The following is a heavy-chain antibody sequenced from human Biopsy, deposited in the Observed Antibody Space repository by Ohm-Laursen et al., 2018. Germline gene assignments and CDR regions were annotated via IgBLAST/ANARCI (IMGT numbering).Heavy chain of an antibody. CDR1: GGDINNYY. CDR3: AGVVLGPTNDAFDL. V-gene: IGHV4-4*07. Sequence: TLSFTCNVSGGDINNYYWSWIRQPAGKGLEWIGRIYPGGSTNYNPSLKSRVTMSVDTSKKQLSLRLRSVTAADTAMYYCAGVVLGPTNDAFDLWGQGTMVVVSS. J-gene: IGHJ3*01. D-gene: IGHD3-22*01. CDR2: IYPGGST.